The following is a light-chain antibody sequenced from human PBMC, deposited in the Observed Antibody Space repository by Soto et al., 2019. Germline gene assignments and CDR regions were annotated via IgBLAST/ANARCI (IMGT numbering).Light chain of an antibody. V-gene: IGLV2-14*01. Sequence: QSALTQPASVSGSPGQSITISCTGTSSDVGGYDYVSWYQQHPGKAPKLMIYEVSNRPSGVFNRFSGSKSGNTASLTISGLQAEDEADYYGSSYTSSSTSPYVFGTGTKLTVL. CDR2: EVS. J-gene: IGLJ1*01. CDR1: SSDVGGYDY. CDR3: SSYTSSSTSPYV.